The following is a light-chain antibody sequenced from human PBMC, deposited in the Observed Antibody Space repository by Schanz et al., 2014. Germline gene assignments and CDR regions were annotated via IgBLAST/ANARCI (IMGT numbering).Light chain of an antibody. CDR3: QQYYSIPLT. V-gene: IGKV3D-15*01. Sequence: EIVMTQSPATLSVSPGERATLSCRASQTVTTTSLAWYQQKPGQPPRLLIYGASNRATGIPDRFSGSGSGTDFTLTISSLQTEDVAVYYCQQYYSIPLTFGGGTKVEIK. CDR2: GAS. J-gene: IGKJ4*01. CDR1: QTVTTTS.